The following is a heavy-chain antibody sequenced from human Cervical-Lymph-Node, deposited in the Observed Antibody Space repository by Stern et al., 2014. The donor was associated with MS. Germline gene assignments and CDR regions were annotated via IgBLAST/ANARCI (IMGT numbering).Heavy chain of an antibody. J-gene: IGHJ5*02. CDR2: NVRPVGTS. D-gene: IGHD3-10*01. CDR3: ATGAGDNWFDP. V-gene: IGHV1-69*14. Sequence: QVQLVQSGADVKKPGSSVRLSCKASGDISWLRQTPGQGLEYMGGNVRPVGTSHYTQRCQGRLTSTADKSTNTTYMELSSLRSDDTAIYYCATGAGDNWFDPWGQGTLVSVSS. CDR1: GD.